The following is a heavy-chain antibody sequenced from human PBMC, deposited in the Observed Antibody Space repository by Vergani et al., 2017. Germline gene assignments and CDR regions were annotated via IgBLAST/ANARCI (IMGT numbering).Heavy chain of an antibody. CDR2: INSDGSST. D-gene: IGHD3-10*01. Sequence: EVQLVESGGGLVQPGRSLRLSCAASGFTFSSYWMHWVRQAPGKGLVWVSRINSDGSSTSYADSVKGRFTISRDNAKNTLYLQMNSLRAEDTAVYYCARSIGYYYGSGSYHWFDPWGQGTLVTVSS. CDR3: ARSIGYYYGSGSYHWFDP. V-gene: IGHV3-74*02. CDR1: GFTFSSYW. J-gene: IGHJ5*02.